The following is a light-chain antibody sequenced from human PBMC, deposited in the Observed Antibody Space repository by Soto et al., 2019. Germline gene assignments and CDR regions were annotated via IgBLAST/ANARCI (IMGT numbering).Light chain of an antibody. V-gene: IGKV3D-15*01. CDR3: QQYNTWPRA. CDR2: GAS. Sequence: EIVMTQSPATLSVSPGERATLSCRASQSVSINLAWYQQKPGQVPRLLIYGASTRATGIPSRFSGSGSGTELTLTISSLQSEDFAIYYCQQYNTWPRAFGQGTKVEIK. J-gene: IGKJ1*01. CDR1: QSVSIN.